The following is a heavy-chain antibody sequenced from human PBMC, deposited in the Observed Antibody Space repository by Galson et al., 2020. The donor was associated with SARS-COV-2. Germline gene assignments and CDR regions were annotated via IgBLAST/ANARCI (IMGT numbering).Heavy chain of an antibody. CDR2: IIPIFGTA. V-gene: IGHV1-69*13. Sequence: SVKVSCKSSGGTFSSYAISWVRQAPGQGLEWMGGIIPIFGTANYEQKFQGRVTITADESTSTAYMELSSLRSEDTAVYYCARMGSYCSSTSCSYMDYWGQGTLVTVSS. J-gene: IGHJ4*02. CDR3: ARMGSYCSSTSCSYMDY. D-gene: IGHD2-2*01. CDR1: GGTFSSYA.